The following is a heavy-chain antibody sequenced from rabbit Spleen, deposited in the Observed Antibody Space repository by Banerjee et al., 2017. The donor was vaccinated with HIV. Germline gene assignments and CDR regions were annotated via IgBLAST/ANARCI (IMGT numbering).Heavy chain of an antibody. CDR3: ARDTSSSFSSYGMDL. D-gene: IGHD1-1*01. CDR1: GVSFSISSY. CDR2: IDAGSSGFP. Sequence: QSLEESGGDLVKPGASLTLTCTASGVSFSISSYMCWVRQAPGKGLEWIACIDAGSSGFPYFATWAKGRFTISKISSTTVTLQMTRLTAADTATYFCARDTSSSFSSYGMDLWGQGTLVTVS. J-gene: IGHJ6*01. V-gene: IGHV1S40*01.